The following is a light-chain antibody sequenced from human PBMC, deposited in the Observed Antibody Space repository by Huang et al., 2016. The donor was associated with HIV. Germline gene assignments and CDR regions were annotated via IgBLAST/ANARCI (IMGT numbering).Light chain of an antibody. CDR2: ATS. CDR3: QQYHGIPWT. Sequence: DIQMTQSPSSLSASVGDRVTITCRASQGIGNSLAWYQQKPEKAPRLLLYATSRVESGVPARVSGSGSGTHYTLTISTLQTEDIASYYCQQYHGIPWTFGQGTKVEIK. CDR1: QGIGNS. J-gene: IGKJ1*01. V-gene: IGKV1-NL1*01.